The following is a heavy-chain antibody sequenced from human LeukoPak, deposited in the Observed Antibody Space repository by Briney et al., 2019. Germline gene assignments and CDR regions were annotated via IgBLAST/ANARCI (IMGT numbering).Heavy chain of an antibody. CDR3: AKGSWIVDY. D-gene: IGHD3-10*01. CDR2: ISYDGSNK. CDR1: GFTFSSYG. V-gene: IGHV3-30*18. Sequence: GRSLRLSCAASGFTFSSYGMHWVRQAPGKGLEWVAVISYDGSNKYYADSVKGRFTVSRDNSKNTLYLQMNSLRAEDTAVYYCAKGSWIVDYWGQGTLVTVSS. J-gene: IGHJ4*02.